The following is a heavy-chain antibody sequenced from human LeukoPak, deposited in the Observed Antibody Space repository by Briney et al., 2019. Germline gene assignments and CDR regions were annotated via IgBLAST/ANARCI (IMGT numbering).Heavy chain of an antibody. V-gene: IGHV3-21*01. CDR1: GFTFSSYS. J-gene: IGHJ4*02. CDR2: ISSSSSYI. D-gene: IGHD5-18*01. Sequence: GGSLRLSCAASGFTFSSYSMNWVRQAPGKGLEWVSSISSSSSYIYYAGSVKGRFTISRDNAKNSLYLQMNSLRAEDTAVYYCAREIGYSYGDYWGQGTMVTVSS. CDR3: AREIGYSYGDY.